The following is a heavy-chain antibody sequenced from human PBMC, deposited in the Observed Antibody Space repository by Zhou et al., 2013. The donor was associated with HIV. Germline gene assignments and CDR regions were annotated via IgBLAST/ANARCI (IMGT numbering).Heavy chain of an antibody. Sequence: QVQLVQSGAEVRKPGASVKVSCKASGYTITNYDINWVRQATGQGLEWMGWMNPRSGNTGYAQKFQGRVTITRNTSINTAYMELSSLRSEDTGVYYCARHRRYGDNSYAFDIWGQGTMVTVSS. J-gene: IGHJ3*02. CDR1: GYTITNYD. CDR2: MNPRSGNT. D-gene: IGHD2-21*01. V-gene: IGHV1-8*03. CDR3: ARHRRYGDNSYAFDI.